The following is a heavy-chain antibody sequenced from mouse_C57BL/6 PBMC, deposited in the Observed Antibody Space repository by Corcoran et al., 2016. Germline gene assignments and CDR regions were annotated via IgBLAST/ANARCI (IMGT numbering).Heavy chain of an antibody. CDR2: INTYSGVP. CDR3: ARRGITTVVANWYFDV. V-gene: IGHV9-3*01. D-gene: IGHD1-1*01. CDR1: GYTFTTYG. Sequence: QIQLVQSGPELKKPGETVKISCKASGYTFTTYGMSWVKQAPGKGLKWMGWINTYSGVPTYADDFKGRFAFSLETSASTAYLQINNLKNEDTATYFCARRGITTVVANWYFDVWGTGTTVTVSS. J-gene: IGHJ1*03.